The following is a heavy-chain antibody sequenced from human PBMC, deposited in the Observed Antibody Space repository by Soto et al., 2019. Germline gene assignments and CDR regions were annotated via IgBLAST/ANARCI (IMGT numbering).Heavy chain of an antibody. V-gene: IGHV1-69*06. D-gene: IGHD5-12*01. Sequence: QVQLVQSGAEVKKPGSSVKVSCKTSGGLFSVFSFNWVRQAPGQGLEWMGGVLPITGSTDYAQKFQGRLTITADRSTSTIYMELSRLTSDDTATYYCATIRVRGGPLRFEDGGQGTLISVS. CDR1: GGLFSVFS. J-gene: IGHJ4*01. CDR2: VLPITGST. CDR3: ATIRVRGGPLRFED.